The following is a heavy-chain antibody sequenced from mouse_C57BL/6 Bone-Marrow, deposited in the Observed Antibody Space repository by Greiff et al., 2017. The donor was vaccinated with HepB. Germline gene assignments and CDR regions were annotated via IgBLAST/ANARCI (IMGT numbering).Heavy chain of an antibody. CDR2: IDPENGDT. J-gene: IGHJ2*01. CDR1: GFNIKDDY. V-gene: IGHV14-4*01. Sequence: VQLKEPGAELVRPGASVKLSCTASGFNIKDDYMHWVKQRPEQGLEWIGWIDPENGDTEYASKFQGKATITADTSSNTAYLQLSSLTSEDTAVYYYTTMGYSNYGYWGKGTTRTVSS. D-gene: IGHD2-5*01. CDR3: TTMGYSNYGY.